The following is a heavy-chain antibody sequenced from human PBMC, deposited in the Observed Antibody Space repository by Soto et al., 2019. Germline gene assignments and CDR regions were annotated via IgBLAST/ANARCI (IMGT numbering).Heavy chain of an antibody. CDR2: ISIGGDKT. D-gene: IGHD5-12*01. CDR3: VKWDGYGDH. CDR1: GFTFSSNS. V-gene: IGHV3-23*01. J-gene: IGHJ5*02. Sequence: EVQLLESGGDLIQPGGSLRLSCAASGFTFSSNSFTWVRQAPGKGLEYVSGISIGGDKTWHADSVKGRFTVSRDNSKNTVYLQMNSLRVDDTAVYYCVKWDGYGDHWGQGTLVTVSS.